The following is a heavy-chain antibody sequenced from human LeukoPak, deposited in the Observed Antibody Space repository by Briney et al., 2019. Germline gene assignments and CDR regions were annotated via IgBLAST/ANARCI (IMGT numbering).Heavy chain of an antibody. J-gene: IGHJ1*01. Sequence: PSETLSLTCAVYGGSFSGYYWSWIRQPPGKGLEWIGEINHSGSTNYNPSLKSRVTISVDTPKNQFSLKLRSVTAADTAVYYCARKQLAGARYFQYWGQGTLVTVSS. CDR2: INHSGST. V-gene: IGHV4-34*01. CDR3: ARKQLAGARYFQY. D-gene: IGHD1-1*01. CDR1: GGSFSGYY.